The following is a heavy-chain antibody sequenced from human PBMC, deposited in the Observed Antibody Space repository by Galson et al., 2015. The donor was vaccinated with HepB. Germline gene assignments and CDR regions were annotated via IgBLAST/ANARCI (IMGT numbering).Heavy chain of an antibody. J-gene: IGHJ4*02. Sequence: SLRLSCAASGFTFSSYSMNWVRQAPGKGLEWVSYISSSSTIYYADSVKGRFTISRDNAKNSLYLQMNSLRAEDTAVYYCARGRNGGDCYHWGQGTLVTVSS. V-gene: IGHV3-48*01. CDR3: ARGRNGGDCYH. D-gene: IGHD2-21*01. CDR1: GFTFSSYS. CDR2: ISSSSTI.